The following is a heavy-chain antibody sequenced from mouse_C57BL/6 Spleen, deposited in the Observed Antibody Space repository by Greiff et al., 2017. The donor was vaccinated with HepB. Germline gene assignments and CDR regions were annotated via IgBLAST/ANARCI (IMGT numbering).Heavy chain of an antibody. CDR3: TGDYVNYYAMDY. D-gene: IGHD2-4*01. Sequence: EVKVEESGGGLVQPGGSMKLSCAASGFTFSDAWMDWVRQSPEKGLEWVAEIRNKANNHATYYAESVKGRFTISRDDSKSSVYLQMNSLRAEDTGIYYCTGDYVNYYAMDYWGQGTSVTVSS. CDR2: IRNKANNHAT. J-gene: IGHJ4*01. CDR1: GFTFSDAW. V-gene: IGHV6-6*01.